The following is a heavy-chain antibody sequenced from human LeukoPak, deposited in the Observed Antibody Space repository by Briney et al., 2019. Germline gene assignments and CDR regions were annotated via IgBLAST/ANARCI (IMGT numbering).Heavy chain of an antibody. J-gene: IGHJ4*02. D-gene: IGHD2-15*01. V-gene: IGHV3-23*01. Sequence: GGSLRLSCAAPGFTFNTYVMSWVRQAPGKGLEWVSAISSSGGSTYYADSVKGRFTISRDNSKNTLYFQMNSLRAEDTAVYYCAKRSTDLGYCSGGSCYEFSNWGQGTLVTVSS. CDR3: AKRSTDLGYCSGGSCYEFSN. CDR1: GFTFNTYV. CDR2: ISSSGGST.